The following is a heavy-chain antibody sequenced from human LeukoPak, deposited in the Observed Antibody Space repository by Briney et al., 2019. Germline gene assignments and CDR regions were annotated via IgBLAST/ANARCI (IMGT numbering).Heavy chain of an antibody. Sequence: ASVTVSYKASGYTFTTHYMHWVRQAPGQGLQWMGWINPSTGGTKYAENFQGRVTMTRDTSITTAYMELSRLTSDDTGVYYCARQYCGGDCYNRWGQGTLVIVAS. D-gene: IGHD2-21*02. CDR1: GYTFTTHY. CDR3: ARQYCGGDCYNR. V-gene: IGHV1-2*02. CDR2: INPSTGGT. J-gene: IGHJ5*02.